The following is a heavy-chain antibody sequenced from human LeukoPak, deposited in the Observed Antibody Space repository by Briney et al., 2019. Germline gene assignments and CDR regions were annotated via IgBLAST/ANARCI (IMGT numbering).Heavy chain of an antibody. CDR2: ISGSGGST. D-gene: IGHD3-22*01. J-gene: IGHJ4*02. Sequence: GGSLRLSCAASGFTFSSYAMSWVRQAPGKGLEWVSAISGSGGSTYYADSVKGRFTISRDNSTTTRYLQMNSRRAEGTAVYYRAKITPPPDYYDSSGYNDYWGQGTLVTVSS. CDR3: AKITPPPDYYDSSGYNDY. CDR1: GFTFSSYA. V-gene: IGHV3-23*01.